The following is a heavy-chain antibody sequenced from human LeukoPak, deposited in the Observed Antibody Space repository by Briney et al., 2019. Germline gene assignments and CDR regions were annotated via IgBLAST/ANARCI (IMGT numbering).Heavy chain of an antibody. J-gene: IGHJ3*02. V-gene: IGHV4-30-2*01. D-gene: IGHD2-2*03. Sequence: PSETLSLTCTVSGGSISSGGYYWSWIRQPPGKGLEWIGYIYHSGSTYYNPSLKSRVTISVDTSKNQFSLKLSSVTAADTAVYYCARRQNGFAFDIWGQGTMVTVSS. CDR2: IYHSGST. CDR3: ARRQNGFAFDI. CDR1: GGSISSGGYY.